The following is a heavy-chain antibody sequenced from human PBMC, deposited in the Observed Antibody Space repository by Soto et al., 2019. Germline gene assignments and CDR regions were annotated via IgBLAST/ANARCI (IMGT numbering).Heavy chain of an antibody. V-gene: IGHV3-33*01. CDR2: IWDDGSRK. CDR3: VRDRDPMNREVIMTIGHLRL. J-gene: IGHJ2*01. D-gene: IGHD3-10*01. CDR1: RFTFDTYA. Sequence: QVQLAESGGGVVQPGKSLRLSCEASRFTFDTYAMHWVRQAPGKGLEWVALIWDDGSRKEYLESVRGRFTISRDNSKNTLYLQMNSLRAEDTALYYCVRDRDPMNREVIMTIGHLRLWGRGALVSVST.